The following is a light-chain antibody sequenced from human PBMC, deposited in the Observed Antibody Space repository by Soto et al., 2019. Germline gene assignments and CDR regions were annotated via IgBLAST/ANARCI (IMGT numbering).Light chain of an antibody. CDR1: SSDIGGYNY. Sequence: QSALTQPASMSGSPGQSITISCTGTSSDIGGYNYVSWYQQHPGEAPKLVIYEVSNRPSGVSNRFSGSKSGNTASLTISGLQADDEADYYCCSKTSSITYVFGSGTKLTVL. CDR3: CSKTSSITYV. V-gene: IGLV2-14*01. CDR2: EVS. J-gene: IGLJ1*01.